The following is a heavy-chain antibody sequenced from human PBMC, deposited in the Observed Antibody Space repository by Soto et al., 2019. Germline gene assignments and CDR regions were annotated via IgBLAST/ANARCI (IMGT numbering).Heavy chain of an antibody. Sequence: GESLKISCAASGFTFSSYWMHWVRQAPGKGLVWVSRINSDGSSTSYADSVKGRFTISRDNAKNTLYLQMNSLRAEDTAVYYCARDSTGDLAFDIWGQGTMVTVSS. CDR2: INSDGSST. CDR1: GFTFSSYW. V-gene: IGHV3-74*01. CDR3: ARDSTGDLAFDI. J-gene: IGHJ3*02. D-gene: IGHD7-27*01.